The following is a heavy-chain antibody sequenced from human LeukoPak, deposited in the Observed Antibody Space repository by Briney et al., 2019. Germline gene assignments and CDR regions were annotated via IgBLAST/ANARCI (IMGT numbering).Heavy chain of an antibody. D-gene: IGHD6-13*01. J-gene: IGHJ4*02. CDR2: MNPNSGNT. Sequence: GESLKISCKGSGYSFTSYWIGWVRQATGQGLEWMGWMNPNSGNTGYAQKFQGRVTITRNTSISTAYMELSSLRSEDTAVYYCAVTYSSSWNTFDYWGQGTLVTVSS. CDR3: AVTYSSSWNTFDY. V-gene: IGHV1-8*03. CDR1: GYSFTSYW.